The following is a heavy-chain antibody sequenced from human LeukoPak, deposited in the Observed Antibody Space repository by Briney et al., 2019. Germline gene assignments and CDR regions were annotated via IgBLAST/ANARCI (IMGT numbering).Heavy chain of an antibody. CDR2: IKQDGSEK. Sequence: GTLSLTCAVSGGSISSSNWWSWVRQAPGKGLEWVANIKQDGSEKYYVDSVKGRFTISRDNAKNSLYLQMNSLRAEDTAVYYCARDPNGGHDYWGQGTLVTVSS. CDR3: ARDPNGGHDY. J-gene: IGHJ4*02. CDR1: GGSISSSNW. D-gene: IGHD2-8*01. V-gene: IGHV3-7*01.